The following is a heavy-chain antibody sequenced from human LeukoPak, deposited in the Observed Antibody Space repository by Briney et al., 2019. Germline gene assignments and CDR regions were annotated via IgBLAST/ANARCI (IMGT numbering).Heavy chain of an antibody. CDR3: ARGLRVGNTGYYFDY. Sequence: SETLSLTCTVSGGSISSNYWSRIRQPPGKGLEWIGYMYYSGTTSYNASLKSRVTMSIDTSNNHFSLNLNSVTAADTAVYYCARGLRVGNTGYYFDYWGQGTLVTVSS. J-gene: IGHJ4*02. CDR2: MYYSGTT. V-gene: IGHV4-59*01. D-gene: IGHD1-26*01. CDR1: GGSISSNY.